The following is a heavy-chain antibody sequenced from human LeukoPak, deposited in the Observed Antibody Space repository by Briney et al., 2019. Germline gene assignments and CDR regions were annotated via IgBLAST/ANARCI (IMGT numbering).Heavy chain of an antibody. CDR3: ASVTVTTWAPDGHMDV. Sequence: ASVKVSCKASGGTFSNYAISWVRQAPGRGLEWKGRIIPMFGTTNYAQKFQGRVTITTDESTSTAYMEVSSLRIEDTAVYYCASVTVTTWAPDGHMDVWGKGTTVTVSS. D-gene: IGHD4-11*01. CDR1: GGTFSNYA. V-gene: IGHV1-69*05. J-gene: IGHJ6*03. CDR2: IIPMFGTT.